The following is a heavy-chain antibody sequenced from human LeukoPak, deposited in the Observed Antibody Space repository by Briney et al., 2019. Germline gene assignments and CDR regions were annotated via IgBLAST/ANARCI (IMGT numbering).Heavy chain of an antibody. D-gene: IGHD3-22*01. CDR2: INPNSGGT. V-gene: IGHV1-2*02. CDR1: GYTFTGYY. Sequence: ASVKVSCKASGYTFTGYYMHWVRQAPGQGLEWMGWINPNSGGTNYAQKFQGRVTMTRDTSISTAYMELRSLRSDDTAVYYCARSNFYDSSGNFDYWGQGTLVTVSS. J-gene: IGHJ4*02. CDR3: ARSNFYDSSGNFDY.